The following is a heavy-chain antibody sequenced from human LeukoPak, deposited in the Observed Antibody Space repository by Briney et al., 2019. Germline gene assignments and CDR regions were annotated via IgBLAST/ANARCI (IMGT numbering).Heavy chain of an antibody. CDR1: GFPFSSYW. CDR2: IKQDGSKK. J-gene: IGHJ4*02. V-gene: IGHV3-7*04. CDR3: SMDLSGAHDY. Sequence: GGSLRLSCVASGFPFSSYWMSWVRQAPGKGLEWVANIKQDGSKKSYVDSVKGRFTISRDNAKNSLYLQMNSLRAEDTAVYYCSMDLSGAHDYWGQGSVVTVSS. D-gene: IGHD4-17*01.